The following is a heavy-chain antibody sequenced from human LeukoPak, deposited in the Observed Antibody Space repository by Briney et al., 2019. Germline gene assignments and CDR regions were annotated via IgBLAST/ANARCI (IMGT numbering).Heavy chain of an antibody. CDR2: IYYSGST. CDR1: GGSISSYY. V-gene: IGHV4-59*01. Sequence: PETLSLTCLVSGGSISSYYWSWIRPPPGKGREWIGYIYYSGSTNYNPSLKSRVTISVDTSKNQFSLKLSSVTAADTAVYYCASGIAVAGTRGDYWGQGTLVTVSS. D-gene: IGHD6-19*01. J-gene: IGHJ4*02. CDR3: ASGIAVAGTRGDY.